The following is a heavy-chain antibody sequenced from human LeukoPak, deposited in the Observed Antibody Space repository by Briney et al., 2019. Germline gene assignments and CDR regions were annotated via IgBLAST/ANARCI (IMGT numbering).Heavy chain of an antibody. Sequence: GGSLRLSCAASGFTFNNYGMHWVRQAPGKGLEWVAVISDDGSNKYYADSVKGRFTISRDNSKNALHLQMNSLRAEDTAVYYCAKDLSSGYQLLYRAFYYDYWGQGTLVTVSS. CDR2: ISDDGSNK. CDR3: AKDLSSGYQLLYRAFYYDY. V-gene: IGHV3-30*18. J-gene: IGHJ4*02. CDR1: GFTFNNYG. D-gene: IGHD2-2*02.